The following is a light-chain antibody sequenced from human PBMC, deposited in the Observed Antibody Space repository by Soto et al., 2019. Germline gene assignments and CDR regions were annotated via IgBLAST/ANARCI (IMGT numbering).Light chain of an antibody. CDR3: SSYTSSNILYV. CDR1: SSDVRDY. CDR2: EVS. J-gene: IGLJ1*01. Sequence: QSALTQPASVSGSPGQSITISCTGTSSDVRDYVSWYQQHPGKAPKLMIYEVSNRPSGVSNRFSGSKSGNTASLTISGLQAEDEADYYCSSYTSSNILYVFGTGTKVTVL. V-gene: IGLV2-14*01.